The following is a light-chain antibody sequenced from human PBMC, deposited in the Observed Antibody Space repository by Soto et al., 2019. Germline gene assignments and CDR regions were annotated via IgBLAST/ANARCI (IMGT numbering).Light chain of an antibody. CDR1: QGISNY. V-gene: IGKV1-27*01. Sequence: DIQMTQSPSSLSASVGDRVTITCRASQGISNYLAWDQQKPGKVPKLLIYAASTLQSGVPSRFSGSGSGTDFTLTISSLQPEDVATDYCQKYNSAPWTFGQGTKVEIK. CDR2: AAS. CDR3: QKYNSAPWT. J-gene: IGKJ1*01.